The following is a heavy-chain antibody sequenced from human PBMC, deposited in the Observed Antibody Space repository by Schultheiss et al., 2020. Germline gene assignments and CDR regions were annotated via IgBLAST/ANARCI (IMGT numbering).Heavy chain of an antibody. CDR2: ISGSGGST. J-gene: IGHJ4*02. Sequence: GGSLRLSCAASGFTFSSYAMSWVRQAPGKGLEWVSAISGSGGSTYYADSVKGRFTISRDNAKNSLYLQMNSLRAEDTAVYYCARASPIFGVVIIGAFDYWGQGTLVTVSS. CDR1: GFTFSSYA. V-gene: IGHV3-23*01. D-gene: IGHD3-3*01. CDR3: ARASPIFGVVIIGAFDY.